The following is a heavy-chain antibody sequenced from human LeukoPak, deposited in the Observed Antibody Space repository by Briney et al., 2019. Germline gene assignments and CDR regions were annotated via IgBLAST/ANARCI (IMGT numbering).Heavy chain of an antibody. V-gene: IGHV1-2*02. Sequence: GASVKVSCKASGYTFTGYYMHWVRQAPGQGLEWMGWINPNSGGTNYAQKFQGRVTMTRDTSISTAYMELSRPRSDDTAVYYCARDPRQLEDYYYYYYMDVWGKGTTVTVSS. CDR3: ARDPRQLEDYYYYYYMDV. J-gene: IGHJ6*03. CDR2: INPNSGGT. CDR1: GYTFTGYY. D-gene: IGHD6-6*01.